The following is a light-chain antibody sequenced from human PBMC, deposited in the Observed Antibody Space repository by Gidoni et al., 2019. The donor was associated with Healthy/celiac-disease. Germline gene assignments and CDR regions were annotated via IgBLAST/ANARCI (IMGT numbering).Light chain of an antibody. CDR2: GAS. CDR3: QQYGSSPPYP. V-gene: IGKV3-20*01. Sequence: EIRLTQATGTLSLSPGERATLSCRASQRVSSSYLAWYPQTPGQAPRLLIYGASSRATGIPDRFSGSGFGTDFTLTISRLEPEVFALYYCQQYGSSPPYPFGQGPKLEIK. CDR1: QRVSSSY. J-gene: IGKJ2*01.